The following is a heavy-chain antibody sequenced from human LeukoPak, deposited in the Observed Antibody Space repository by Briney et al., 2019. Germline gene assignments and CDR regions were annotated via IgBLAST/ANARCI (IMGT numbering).Heavy chain of an antibody. CDR2: INPHSRAT. Sequence: GASVKVSCNASGNDFSDFYFNWVRQAPGRGLEWVGWINPHSRATHYAQRFRGRVTMEASITTAYMELNSLTSDDTAVYYCVTTSVTHTRDPWGQGTLVTVSS. D-gene: IGHD5/OR15-5a*01. CDR1: GNDFSDFY. J-gene: IGHJ5*02. V-gene: IGHV1-2*02. CDR3: VTTSVTHTRDP.